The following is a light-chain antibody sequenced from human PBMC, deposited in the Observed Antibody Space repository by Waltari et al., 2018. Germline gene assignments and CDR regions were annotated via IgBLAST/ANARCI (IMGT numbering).Light chain of an antibody. V-gene: IGKV1-17*01. CDR3: QQGSTYPLS. CDR1: EDIKNY. CDR2: YVN. Sequence: DTQMSQSTSSLSASVGDRVTITCRASEDIKNYLSWYQQKPGKAPKLLIYYVNNLAIGVPSRFSGSGSGTQFTLTINSLQPEDFATYYCQQGSTYPLSFGGGTNVEIK. J-gene: IGKJ4*01.